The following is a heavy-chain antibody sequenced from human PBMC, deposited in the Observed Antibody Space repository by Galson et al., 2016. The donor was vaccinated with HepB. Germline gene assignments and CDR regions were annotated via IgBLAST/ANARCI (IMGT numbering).Heavy chain of an antibody. Sequence: SETLSLTCAVYGGSLSGYSWSWIRQSPGRGLEWIGECSHTGSTKYNPSLERRLSMSIDTSKNQFSLKLTSVTVADTAMYYCARYSSSWSKYFQYWGRGSLVIVSS. CDR2: CSHTGST. CDR3: ARYSSSWSKYFQY. D-gene: IGHD3-22*01. J-gene: IGHJ1*01. CDR1: GGSLSGYS. V-gene: IGHV4-34*01.